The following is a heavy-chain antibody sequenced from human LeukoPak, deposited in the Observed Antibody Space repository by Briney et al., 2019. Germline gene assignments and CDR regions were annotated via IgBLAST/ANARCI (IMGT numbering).Heavy chain of an antibody. V-gene: IGHV3-30*02. CDR3: AKELRWSKKGDY. D-gene: IGHD4-23*01. J-gene: IGHJ4*02. Sequence: GGSLRLSCAASGFTFSSYGMHWVRQAPGKGLEWVAFIRYDGSNKYYADSVRGRFTISRDNSKNTLYLQMNSLRAEDTAVYYCAKELRWSKKGDYWGQGTLVTVSS. CDR2: IRYDGSNK. CDR1: GFTFSSYG.